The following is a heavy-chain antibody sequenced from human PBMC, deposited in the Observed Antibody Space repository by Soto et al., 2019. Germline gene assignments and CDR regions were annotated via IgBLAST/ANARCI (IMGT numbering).Heavy chain of an antibody. CDR1: GLSLSKGRLG. D-gene: IGHD2-2*01. J-gene: IGHJ5*02. V-gene: IGHV2-26*01. Sequence: QVTLKESGPVLVKPTETLTLTCPVSGLSLSKGRLGVSWIRQPPGKALEWLAHIFSNDDKSYSTSLKSRLTIATVTYSSQLVINMTTMDPMNSATYSCAVIRHCSRTYCYFASFAPWSKGTLGPVTS. CDR2: IFSNDDK. CDR3: AVIRHCSRTYCYFASFAP.